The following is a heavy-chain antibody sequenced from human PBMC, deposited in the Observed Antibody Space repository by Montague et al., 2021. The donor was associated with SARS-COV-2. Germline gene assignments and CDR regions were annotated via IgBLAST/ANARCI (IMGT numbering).Heavy chain of an antibody. D-gene: IGHD1-14*01. CDR2: ISYTGST. Sequence: SETLSLTCTVSGGSISNFYWTWIRSPPGKGLDWIGSISYTGSTNYNPSLKSRVAISVDTSKNQFSLKLTSVTAGDTAFYYCARINPTGVDFWGQGTLVTVSS. CDR3: ARINPTGVDF. J-gene: IGHJ4*02. CDR1: GGSISNFY. V-gene: IGHV4-59*12.